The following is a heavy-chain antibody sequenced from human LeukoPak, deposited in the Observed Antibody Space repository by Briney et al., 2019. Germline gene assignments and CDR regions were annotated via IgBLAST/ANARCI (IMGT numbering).Heavy chain of an antibody. CDR2: ISYDGSNK. J-gene: IGHJ6*03. D-gene: IGHD6-6*01. V-gene: IGHV3-30*18. CDR1: GFTSSSYG. Sequence: PGRSLRLSCAASGFTSSSYGMHWVRQAPGKGLEWVAVISYDGSNKYYADSVKGRFTISRDNSKNTLYLQMNSLRAGDTAVYDCAKDIAIGIAARHYYYYYMDVWGKGTTVTVSS. CDR3: AKDIAIGIAARHYYYYYMDV.